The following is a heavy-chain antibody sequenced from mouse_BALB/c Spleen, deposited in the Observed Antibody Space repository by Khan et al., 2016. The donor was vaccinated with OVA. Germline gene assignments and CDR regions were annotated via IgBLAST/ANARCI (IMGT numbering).Heavy chain of an antibody. Sequence: EVELVESGGDLVKPEGSLKLSCAASGFTFSTYGMSWVRQTPDKRLEWVATISSGGSYTYYPDSVQGRFTISRDNAKNTLYLQMSSLKSEDAASVCGARLAYNYDGEGLAYWGQGTLVTVSA. V-gene: IGHV5-6*01. CDR3: ARLAYNYDGEGLAY. CDR2: ISSGGSYT. CDR1: GFTFSTYG. D-gene: IGHD1-1*02. J-gene: IGHJ3*01.